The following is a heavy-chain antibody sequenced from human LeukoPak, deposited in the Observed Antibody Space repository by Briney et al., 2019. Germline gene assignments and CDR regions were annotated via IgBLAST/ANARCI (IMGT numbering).Heavy chain of an antibody. Sequence: GRPLRLSCAASGFIFSNYAMHWVRQAPGKGLEWVALISSDGSKIYYADSVKGRFTISRDNSRNTLYLQMNSLRAEDSAVYYCARGLHRRCSGGICYQPFDYWGQGTLVTVSS. D-gene: IGHD2-15*01. J-gene: IGHJ4*02. CDR2: ISSDGSKI. CDR3: ARGLHRRCSGGICYQPFDY. CDR1: GFIFSNYA. V-gene: IGHV3-30*04.